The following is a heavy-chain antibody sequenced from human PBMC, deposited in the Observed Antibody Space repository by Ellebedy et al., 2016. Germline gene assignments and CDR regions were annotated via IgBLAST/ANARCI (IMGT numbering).Heavy chain of an antibody. CDR2: IYYSGST. J-gene: IGHJ6*02. V-gene: IGHV4-30-4*01. D-gene: IGHD6-13*01. CDR3: ARDREVAAAGTGAYYYYGMDV. Sequence: SETLSLTCTVSGGSISSGDCYWSWIRQPPGKGLEWIGYIYYSGSTYYNPSLKSRVTISVDTSKNQFSLKLSSVTAADTAVYYCARDREVAAAGTGAYYYYGMDVWGQGTTVTVSS. CDR1: GGSISSGDCY.